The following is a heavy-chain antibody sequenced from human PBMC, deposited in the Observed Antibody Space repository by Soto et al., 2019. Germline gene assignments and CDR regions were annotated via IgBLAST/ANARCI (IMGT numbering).Heavy chain of an antibody. CDR3: ARDSPGGYSYMNY. D-gene: IGHD5-18*01. CDR1: GYTFTSYA. CDR2: INAGNGNT. V-gene: IGHV1-3*01. Sequence: GASVKVSCKSSGYTFTSYAMHCVRQAPGQRLEWMGWINAGNGNTKYSQKFQGRVTITRDTSASTAYMELSSLRSEDTAVYYCARDSPGGYSYMNYWGQGTLVTVSS. J-gene: IGHJ4*02.